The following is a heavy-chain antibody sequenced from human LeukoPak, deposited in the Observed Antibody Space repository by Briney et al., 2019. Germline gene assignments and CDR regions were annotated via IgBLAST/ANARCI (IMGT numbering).Heavy chain of an antibody. V-gene: IGHV3-74*01. CDR2: INPGGSST. CDR1: GFTFSTYW. D-gene: IGHD1-14*01. J-gene: IGHJ4*02. Sequence: GRSLRLSCAASGFTFSTYWIHWVRQVPGKGLVWVSRINPGGSSTAYADSVKCRFTIYRDNAEDTLYREMESLSAEDMAVYYCARSNQADGYWGQGNLVPVFS. CDR3: ARSNQADGY.